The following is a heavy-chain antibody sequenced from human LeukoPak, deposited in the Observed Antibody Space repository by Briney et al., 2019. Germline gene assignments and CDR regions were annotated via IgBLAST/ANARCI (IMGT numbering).Heavy chain of an antibody. CDR1: GGPISSYC. J-gene: IGHJ4*02. CDR2: VYFSGSTNYSPSLT. D-gene: IGHD5-12*01. CDR3: AGAGRYIVATILDY. Sequence: SETLSLTCTVSGGPISSYCWSWIRQPAGKGLEWIGNVYFSGSTNYSPSLTNYNPSLKSRVTISGDTSKNQFSLKLSSVTAADTAVYYCAGAGRYIVATILDYWGQGTLVTVSS. V-gene: IGHV4-59*08.